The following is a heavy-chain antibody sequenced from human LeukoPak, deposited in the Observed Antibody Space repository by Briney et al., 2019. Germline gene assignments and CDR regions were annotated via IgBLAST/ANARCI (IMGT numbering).Heavy chain of an antibody. V-gene: IGHV3-23*01. D-gene: IGHD3-9*01. Sequence: GGSLRLACAASGFTFSSYAMSWVRQAPGKGLEWVSAISGSGGSTYYADSVKGRFTISRDNSKNTLYLQMNSLRAEDTAVYYCAKVDYGIFTGTDWGQGTLVTVSS. J-gene: IGHJ4*02. CDR3: AKVDYGIFTGTD. CDR1: GFTFSSYA. CDR2: ISGSGGST.